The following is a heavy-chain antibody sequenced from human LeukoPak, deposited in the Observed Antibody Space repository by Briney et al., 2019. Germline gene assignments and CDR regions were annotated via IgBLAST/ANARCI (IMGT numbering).Heavy chain of an antibody. CDR2: IYHSGST. V-gene: IGHV4-30-2*01. Sequence: SETLSLTCAVSGGSISSGGYSWSWIRQPPGKGLEWIGYIYHSGSTYYNPSLKSRVTISVDRSKYQFSLKLSSVTAADTAVYYCARDLRVRVGTTSIAWFDPWGQGTLVTVSS. D-gene: IGHD1-7*01. J-gene: IGHJ5*02. CDR3: ARDLRVRVGTTSIAWFDP. CDR1: GGSISSGGYS.